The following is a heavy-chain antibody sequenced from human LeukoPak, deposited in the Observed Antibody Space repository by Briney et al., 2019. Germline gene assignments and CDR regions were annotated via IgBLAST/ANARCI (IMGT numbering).Heavy chain of an antibody. V-gene: IGHV3-7*01. CDR2: IKQDGSEK. D-gene: IGHD3-22*01. CDR1: GFTFSSYW. Sequence: PGGSLRLSCAASGFTFSSYWMSWVRQAPGKGLEWVANIKQDGSEKYYVDSVKGRFTISRDNSKNTLYLQMNSLRAEDTAVYYCARGPRFGISLIVVITKGHFDYWGQGTLVTVSS. CDR3: ARGPRFGISLIVVITKGHFDY. J-gene: IGHJ4*02.